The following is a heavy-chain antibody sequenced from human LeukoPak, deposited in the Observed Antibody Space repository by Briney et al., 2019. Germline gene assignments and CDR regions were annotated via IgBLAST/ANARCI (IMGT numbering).Heavy chain of an antibody. D-gene: IGHD1-26*01. CDR2: INHSGST. V-gene: IGHV4-34*01. Sequence: SETLSLTCTVSGGSISSYYWSWIRQPPGKGLEWIGEINHSGSTNYNPSLKSRVTISVDTSKNQFSLKLSSVTAADTAVYYCARVGRYSGSYLYYFDYWGQGTLVTVSS. CDR1: GGSISSYY. CDR3: ARVGRYSGSYLYYFDY. J-gene: IGHJ4*02.